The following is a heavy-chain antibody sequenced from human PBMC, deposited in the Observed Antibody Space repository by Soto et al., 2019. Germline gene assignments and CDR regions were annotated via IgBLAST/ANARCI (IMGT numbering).Heavy chain of an antibody. CDR2: INTDESST. CDR1: GFTFSRYW. CDR3: ARDEGRQGPEYFHH. J-gene: IGHJ1*01. V-gene: IGHV3-74*01. Sequence: EVQLVESGGGLVQPGGSLRLSCAASGFTFSRYWMYWVRQAPGKGLVWVSRINTDESSTSYADSVKGRFTISRDNAKNTLYLQMNSLRAEDTAVYYYARDEGRQGPEYFHHWGQGTRVTVSS.